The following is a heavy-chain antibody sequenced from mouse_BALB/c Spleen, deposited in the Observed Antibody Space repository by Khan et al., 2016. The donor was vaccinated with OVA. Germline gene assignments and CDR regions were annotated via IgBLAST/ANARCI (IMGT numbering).Heavy chain of an antibody. CDR3: SRPAYDGYHDY. Sequence: QVQLQQSGPELVRPGVSVKISCKGSGYTFTDYAMYWVKQSHAKSLEWIGLISTYSGNTNYNQKFKGKATMTVDKSSSTAYMELARLTSEDSAIYYCSRPAYDGYHDYWGQGTTLTVSS. CDR1: GYTFTDYA. D-gene: IGHD2-3*01. J-gene: IGHJ2*01. CDR2: ISTYSGNT. V-gene: IGHV1S137*01.